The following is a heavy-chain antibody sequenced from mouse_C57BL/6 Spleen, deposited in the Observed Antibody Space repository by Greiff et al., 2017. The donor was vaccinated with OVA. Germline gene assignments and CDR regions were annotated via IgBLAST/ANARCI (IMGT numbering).Heavy chain of an antibody. J-gene: IGHJ2*01. CDR1: GYTFTSYW. CDR3: ARKGDYYGSSYGY. Sequence: VQLQQPGAELVKPGASVKMSCKASGYTFTSYWITWVKQRPGQGLEWIGDIYPGSGSTNYNKKFKSKATLTVDTSSSTAYMQLSSLTSEDSAVYYCARKGDYYGSSYGYWGQGTTLTVSS. V-gene: IGHV1-55*01. CDR2: IYPGSGST. D-gene: IGHD1-1*01.